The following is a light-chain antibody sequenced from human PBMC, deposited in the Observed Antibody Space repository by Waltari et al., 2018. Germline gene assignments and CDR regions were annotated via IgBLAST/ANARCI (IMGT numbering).Light chain of an antibody. CDR2: GST. CDR1: GPHIGAGHD. J-gene: IGLJ3*02. CDR3: QSYDTSLRVV. Sequence: QSVLTQPPSVSGAPGQRVTISCTGSGPHIGAGHDVHWYQQLPRAAPKLLIYGSTSRPLGVPDRFFGSTSGTSASLAITGLQAEDEADYYCQSYDTSLRVVFGGGTKLTVL. V-gene: IGLV1-40*01.